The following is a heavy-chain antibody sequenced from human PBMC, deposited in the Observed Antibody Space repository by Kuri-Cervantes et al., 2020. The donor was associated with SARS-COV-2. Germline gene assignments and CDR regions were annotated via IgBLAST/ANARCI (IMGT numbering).Heavy chain of an antibody. CDR3: ARAHTFLEWSSDAFDI. CDR2: ISYDGNSK. V-gene: IGHV3-30-3*01. D-gene: IGHD3-3*01. CDR1: GFTFSSYA. Sequence: GESLKISCAASGFTFSSYAMHWVRQAPGKGLEWVTVISYDGNSKYYADSVKGRFTISRDNSKNTLYLQMNSLRAEDRALYYCARAHTFLEWSSDAFDIWGPGTMVTVSS. J-gene: IGHJ3*02.